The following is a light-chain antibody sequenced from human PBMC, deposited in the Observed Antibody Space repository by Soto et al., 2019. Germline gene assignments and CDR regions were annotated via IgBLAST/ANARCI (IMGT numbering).Light chain of an antibody. J-gene: IGKJ1*01. CDR1: HRVMSN. Sequence: KFMTQSRATLAVSPGERATLSCRSSHRVMSNLAWYQQKPGQPPRLLIYDASTRATGIPSRFSGSGSGTEFTLTISSLKSEDFEVYSCKQYDNSPRKLAQGTXVEIK. CDR3: KQYDNSPRK. V-gene: IGKV3-15*01. CDR2: DAS.